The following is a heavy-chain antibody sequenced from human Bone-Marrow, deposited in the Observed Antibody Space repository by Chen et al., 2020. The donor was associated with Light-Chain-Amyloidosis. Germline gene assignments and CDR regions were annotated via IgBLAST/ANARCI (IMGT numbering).Heavy chain of an antibody. CDR3: ARDNYEISHFYY. Sequence: QVQLQESGPGLVKPSETLSLTCTVSGDSSSHNYYWGWIRQPPGKGLEWVATIFHDGTTYYNPSLKTRVAVSMNTSKSQLSLKLSSVTVADTAVYYCARDNYEISHFYYWGQGALVTVSS. J-gene: IGHJ4*02. CDR1: GDSSSHNYY. V-gene: IGHV4-38-2*02. D-gene: IGHD3-3*01. CDR2: IFHDGTT.